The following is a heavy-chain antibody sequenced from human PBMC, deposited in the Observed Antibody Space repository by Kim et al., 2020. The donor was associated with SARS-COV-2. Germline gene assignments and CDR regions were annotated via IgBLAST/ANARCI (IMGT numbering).Heavy chain of an antibody. J-gene: IGHJ6*02. CDR1: GFTFDDYA. CDR3: AKDLTVRIRGEGGYYNYYFCGKDV. D-gene: IGHD3-10*01. CDR2: ISGDGGST. V-gene: IGHV3-43*02. Sequence: GGSLRLSCAASGFTFDDYAMHWVRQAPGKCLEWVSLISGDGGSTYYADSVKGRFTISRDNSKNSLYLQMNSLRTEDTALYYCAKDLTVRIRGEGGYYNYYFCGKDVWGRGPTVTVSS.